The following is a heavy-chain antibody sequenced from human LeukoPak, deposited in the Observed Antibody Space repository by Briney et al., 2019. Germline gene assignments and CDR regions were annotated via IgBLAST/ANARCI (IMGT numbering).Heavy chain of an antibody. Sequence: ASVKVSCKTSGYPFTTWEINWVRQAAGQGLEWMGWVHPNSGNTDYAQKFQGRVTMTRDTSISTAYMELSGLRSEDTAVYYCARVTHYYGSGSYLYWGQGTLVTVSS. V-gene: IGHV1-8*01. CDR3: ARVTHYYGSGSYLY. CDR2: VHPNSGNT. D-gene: IGHD3-10*01. J-gene: IGHJ4*02. CDR1: GYPFTTWE.